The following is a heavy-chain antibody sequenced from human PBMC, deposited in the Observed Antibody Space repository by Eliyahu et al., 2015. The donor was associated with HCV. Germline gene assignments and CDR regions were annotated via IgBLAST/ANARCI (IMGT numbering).Heavy chain of an antibody. J-gene: IGHJ4*02. Sequence: QLQLQESGSGLVKPSQTLSLTCAVSGGSISSGGYSWSWMRQPPGKGLEWIGFIYHTGDTYYSPSLKSRVTISVDRSKNHFSLKLSSVTAADTAVYYCAPRRDGYTFDYWGQGILVTVSS. D-gene: IGHD5-24*01. CDR3: APRRDGYTFDY. CDR2: IYHTGDT. CDR1: GGSISSGGYS. V-gene: IGHV4-30-2*01.